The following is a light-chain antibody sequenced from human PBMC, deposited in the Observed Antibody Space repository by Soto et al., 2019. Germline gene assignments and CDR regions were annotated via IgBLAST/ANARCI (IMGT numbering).Light chain of an antibody. CDR3: QQYNNWPPYT. Sequence: EIVMTQSPATLSVSPGERATLSCRASQSVSSKLVWYQQKPGQAPRLLIYGASTRATGIPARFSGSGSGTEFTLTISRLQSEDFAVYYCQQYNNWPPYTFGQGTKLEIK. CDR1: QSVSSK. V-gene: IGKV3-15*01. J-gene: IGKJ2*01. CDR2: GAS.